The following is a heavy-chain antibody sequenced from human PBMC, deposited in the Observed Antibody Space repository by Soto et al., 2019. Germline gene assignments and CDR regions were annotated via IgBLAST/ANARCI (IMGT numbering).Heavy chain of an antibody. Sequence: QVQLVQSGAEVKKPGSSVKVSCKASGGTISSYAISWVRQAPGQGLEWMGGIIPISGTANYAQKFQGRVTITAEESTSTAYMELSSLRSEDTAVYYCARSQGSSTSLEIYYYYYYGMDVWGQGTTVTVSS. V-gene: IGHV1-69*01. CDR2: IIPISGTA. D-gene: IGHD2-2*01. CDR1: GGTISSYA. CDR3: ARSQGSSTSLEIYYYYYYGMDV. J-gene: IGHJ6*02.